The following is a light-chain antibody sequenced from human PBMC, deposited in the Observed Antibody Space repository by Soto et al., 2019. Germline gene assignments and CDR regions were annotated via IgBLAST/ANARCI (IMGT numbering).Light chain of an antibody. CDR3: QQYQTLPT. CDR2: DAS. J-gene: IGKJ5*01. CDR1: QDVSEY. V-gene: IGKV1-33*01. Sequence: DIQMTQSPSSLSASLGDRVTITCQASQDVSEYLNCFQQRPGKAPKLLISDASNLESGVPARFSGSGSGTEFTFTISSLQPEDIATYYCQQYQTLPTFGQGTRLEIK.